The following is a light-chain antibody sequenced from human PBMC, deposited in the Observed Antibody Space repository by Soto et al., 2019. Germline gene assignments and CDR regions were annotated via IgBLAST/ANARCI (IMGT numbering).Light chain of an antibody. J-gene: IGKJ5*01. CDR3: QPYNSYGMYT. CDR2: DAS. V-gene: IGKV1-5*01. Sequence: LAWYQQKPGKAPKPXIYDASSLESGVPSRFSGSGSGTEFPLTISSMQPDDFATYYCQPYNSYGMYTFGQGTRLEI.